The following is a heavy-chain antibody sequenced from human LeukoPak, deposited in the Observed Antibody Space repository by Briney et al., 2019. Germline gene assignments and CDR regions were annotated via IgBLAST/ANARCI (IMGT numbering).Heavy chain of an antibody. CDR2: IYSGGST. CDR3: ARDSDGALDY. CDR1: GFTVSSNY. V-gene: IGHV3-53*01. D-gene: IGHD5-24*01. Sequence: GGSLRLSCAASGFTVSSNYMSWVRQAPGKELEWVSVIYSGGSTYYADSVKGRFTISRDNSKNTLYLQMNSLRAEDTAVYYCARDSDGALDYWGQGTLVTVSS. J-gene: IGHJ4*02.